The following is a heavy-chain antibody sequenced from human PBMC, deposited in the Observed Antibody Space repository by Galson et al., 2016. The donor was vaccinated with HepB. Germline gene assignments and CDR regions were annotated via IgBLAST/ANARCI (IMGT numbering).Heavy chain of an antibody. V-gene: IGHV3-30*18. CDR3: AKVLRVRGVIRVDMDV. J-gene: IGHJ6*02. D-gene: IGHD3-10*01. Sequence: SLRLSCAASGFTFSTYGMHWVRQAPGKGLEWVAVISFDEIHKFYADSVKGRFTISRDNSKNTVYLQMNSLRPEDTAVYPCAKVLRVRGVIRVDMDVWGQGTTVAVAS. CDR2: ISFDEIHK. CDR1: GFTFSTYG.